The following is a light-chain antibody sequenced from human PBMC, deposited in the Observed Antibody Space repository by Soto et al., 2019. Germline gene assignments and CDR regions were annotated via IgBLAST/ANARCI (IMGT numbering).Light chain of an antibody. CDR1: IRDVGTYTL. J-gene: IGLJ3*02. CDR3: RADRVRSTVV. V-gene: IGLV2-14*03. CDR2: DDR. Sequence: QSALTQPASVSGSAGQSVTISCSGTIRDVGTYTLVSWYQQHPGTAPHLIIYDDRNRPSVISSWFSGSRSGNTAALTIAGLQAEDEGYYDGRADRVRSTVVFGGGTKLTVL.